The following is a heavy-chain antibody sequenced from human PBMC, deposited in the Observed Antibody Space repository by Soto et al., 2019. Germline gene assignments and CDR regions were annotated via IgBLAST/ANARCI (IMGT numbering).Heavy chain of an antibody. V-gene: IGHV4-59*01. CDR3: ARGVPAVIDAEYFQH. Sequence: SETLSLTCTVSGGSISSYYWSWIRQPPGKGLEWIGYIYYSGSTNYNPSLKSRVTISVDTSKNQFSLKLSSVTAADTAVYYCARGVPAVIDAEYFQHWGQGTLVTVSS. CDR1: GGSISSYY. J-gene: IGHJ1*01. D-gene: IGHD2-2*01. CDR2: IYYSGST.